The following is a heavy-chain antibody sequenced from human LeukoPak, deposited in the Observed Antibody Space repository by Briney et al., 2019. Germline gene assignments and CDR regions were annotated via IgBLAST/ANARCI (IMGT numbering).Heavy chain of an antibody. CDR3: AREIAATGVFDY. D-gene: IGHD6-13*01. CDR1: GFTFSSYA. V-gene: IGHV3-23*01. Sequence: PGGSLRLSCAASGFTFSSYAMSWVRQAPGKGLEWVSAISGSGGSTYYADSVKGRFTISRDNSKNTLYLQMNSPRAEDTAVYYCAREIAATGVFDYWGQGTLVTVSS. CDR2: ISGSGGST. J-gene: IGHJ4*02.